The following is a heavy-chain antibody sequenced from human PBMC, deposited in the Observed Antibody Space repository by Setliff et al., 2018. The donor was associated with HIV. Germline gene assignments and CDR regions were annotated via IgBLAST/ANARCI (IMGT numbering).Heavy chain of an antibody. V-gene: IGHV1-69*13. J-gene: IGHJ5*02. D-gene: IGHD2-2*01. CDR2: IIPIFATA. Sequence: SVKVSCKASGGTFSTYAISWVRQAPGQGLEWMGGIIPIFATANYAQKFQGRVTITADESTSTAYMELSSLRSEDTAVYYCARDYVVPAGINNWFDPWGQGTLVTAPQ. CDR1: GGTFSTYA. CDR3: ARDYVVPAGINNWFDP.